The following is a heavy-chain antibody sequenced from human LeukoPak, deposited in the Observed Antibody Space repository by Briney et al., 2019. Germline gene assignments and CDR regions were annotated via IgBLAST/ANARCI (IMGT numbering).Heavy chain of an antibody. D-gene: IGHD1-14*01. CDR1: GASMNNYY. CDR2: VHSRGTT. Sequence: SETLSLICSVSGASMNNYYWSWFRRPPGKGLEWIGYVHSRGTTDYSPSLRGRVTISLDTSNNQFSLSLSSVTSADTAIYYCARGSPRAEAWGQGTLITVSS. V-gene: IGHV4-59*01. J-gene: IGHJ5*02. CDR3: ARGSPRAEA.